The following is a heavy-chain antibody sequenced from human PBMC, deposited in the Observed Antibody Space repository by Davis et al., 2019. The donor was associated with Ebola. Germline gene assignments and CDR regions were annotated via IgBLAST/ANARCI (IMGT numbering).Heavy chain of an antibody. J-gene: IGHJ4*02. V-gene: IGHV1-46*01. CDR1: GYTFTSYY. CDR3: ARGRGVLDY. CDR2: INPSGGST. Sequence: ASVKVSCKASGYTFTSYYMHWVRQAPGQGLEWMGIINPSGGSTSYAQKFQGRVTITADESTSTAYMELRSLRSDDTAVYYCARGRGVLDYWGQGTLVTVSS.